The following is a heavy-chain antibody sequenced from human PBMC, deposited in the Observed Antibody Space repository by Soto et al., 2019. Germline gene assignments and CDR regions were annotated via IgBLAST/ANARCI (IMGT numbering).Heavy chain of an antibody. Sequence: GGSLRPSCAASGFTFSSYSVNWVRQAPGKGLEWVSSISSNSSYIYYADSVKGRFTISRDNAKNSLYLQMNSLRAEDTAVYYCARDGRDALVVVTTYTFDYWGQGTLVTVSS. CDR1: GFTFSSYS. J-gene: IGHJ4*02. CDR2: ISSNSSYI. V-gene: IGHV3-21*01. CDR3: ARDGRDALVVVTTYTFDY. D-gene: IGHD2-21*02.